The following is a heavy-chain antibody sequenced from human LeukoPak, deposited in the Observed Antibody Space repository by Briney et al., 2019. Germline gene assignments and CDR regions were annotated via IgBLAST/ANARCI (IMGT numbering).Heavy chain of an antibody. Sequence: SETLSLTCAVYGGSFSDYYWSWIRQPPGEGLEWIGKVNHSGSTKYNPSFKSRVTISVDTSKNQFSLRLSSVTAADTALYYCAKDSGTSNYYYYYYMDVWGKGTTVTISS. D-gene: IGHD3-10*01. CDR2: VNHSGST. V-gene: IGHV4-34*01. CDR1: GGSFSDYY. CDR3: AKDSGTSNYYYYYYMDV. J-gene: IGHJ6*03.